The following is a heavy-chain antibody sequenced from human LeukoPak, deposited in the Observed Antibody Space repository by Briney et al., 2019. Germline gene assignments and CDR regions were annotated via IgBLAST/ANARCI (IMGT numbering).Heavy chain of an antibody. CDR2: INHSGST. D-gene: IGHD2-2*01. Sequence: SETLSLTCAVYGGSFSGYYWSWIRQPPGKGLEWIGEINHSGSTNYNPSLKSRVTISVDTSKNQFSLKLSSVTAADTAVYYCARVVRPLYVYQPRDGFDIWGQGTMVTVSS. V-gene: IGHV4-34*01. CDR1: GGSFSGYY. J-gene: IGHJ3*02. CDR3: ARVVRPLYVYQPRDGFDI.